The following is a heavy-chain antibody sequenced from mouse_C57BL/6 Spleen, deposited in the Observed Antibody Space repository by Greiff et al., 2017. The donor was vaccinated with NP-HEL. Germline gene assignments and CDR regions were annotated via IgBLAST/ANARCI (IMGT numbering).Heavy chain of an antibody. CDR1: GYTFTDYE. CDR2: IDPETGGT. V-gene: IGHV1-15*01. CDR3: TRGGVVARDY. J-gene: IGHJ2*01. Sequence: QVQLKESGAELVRPGASVTLSCKASGYTFTDYEMHWVKQTPVHGLEWIGAIDPETGGTAYNQKFKGKAILTADKSSSTAYMERRSLTSEDSAVDYCTRGGVVARDYWGQGTTLTVSS. D-gene: IGHD1-1*01.